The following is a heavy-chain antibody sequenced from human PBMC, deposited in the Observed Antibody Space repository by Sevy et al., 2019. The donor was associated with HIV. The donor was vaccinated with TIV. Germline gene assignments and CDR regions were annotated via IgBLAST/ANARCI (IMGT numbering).Heavy chain of an antibody. V-gene: IGHV1-69*13. J-gene: IGHJ3*02. Sequence: ASVKVSCKASGGTFSSYAISWVRQAPGQGLEWMGGIIPIFGTANYAQKFQGRVTITADESTSTAYMELSSLRSEATAVYYCARATYAYCGGDCYPGVDAFDIWGQGTMVTVSS. D-gene: IGHD2-21*02. CDR3: ARATYAYCGGDCYPGVDAFDI. CDR2: IIPIFGTA. CDR1: GGTFSSYA.